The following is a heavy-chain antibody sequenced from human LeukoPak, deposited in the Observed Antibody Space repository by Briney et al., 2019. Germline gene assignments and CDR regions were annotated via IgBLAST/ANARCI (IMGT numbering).Heavy chain of an antibody. V-gene: IGHV3-21*01. J-gene: IGHJ6*03. Sequence: GGSLRLSCAASGFTFSDYGVNWVRQAPGRGLEWVSSITGSGTYTYYADSVRGRFTLARDNARNSLYLQMNSLRAEDTAVYYCVRDKAGSTPNYYYSMDVWGTGTTVTVSS. CDR2: ITGSGTYT. CDR3: VRDKAGSTPNYYYSMDV. D-gene: IGHD6-19*01. CDR1: GFTFSDYG.